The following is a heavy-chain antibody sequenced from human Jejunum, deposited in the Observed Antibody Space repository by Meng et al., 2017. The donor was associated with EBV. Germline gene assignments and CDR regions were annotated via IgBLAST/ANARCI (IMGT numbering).Heavy chain of an antibody. CDR3: ARLGGYASGTYYPIDP. V-gene: IGHV4-34*01. J-gene: IGHJ5*02. CDR1: VGSFSDYY. D-gene: IGHD3-10*01. CDR2: INHGGGA. Sequence: QVQRTQWGAGLLKPSETLSLPCAVYVGSFSDYYWTWIRQPPGKGLEWIGEINHGGGAIYNPSLKSRVTISVDTSKNQFSLKLSSVTAADTAVYYCARLGGYASGTYYPIDPWGQGTLVTVSS.